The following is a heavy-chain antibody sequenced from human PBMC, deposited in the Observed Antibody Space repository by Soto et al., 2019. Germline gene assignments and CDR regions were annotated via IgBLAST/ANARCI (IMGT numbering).Heavy chain of an antibody. CDR1: GFTFSSYS. CDR2: ISGSGGYI. CDR3: ARDRQSTPWYAADY. J-gene: IGHJ4*02. V-gene: IGHV3-21*01. D-gene: IGHD6-13*01. Sequence: GGSLRLSCEVSGFTFSSYSMNWVRQAPGKGLEWVSSISGSGGYIYYADSVKGRFTISRDNAKNSLYLQMTSLRDEDTALYYCARDRQSTPWYAADYWGQGSLVTVSS.